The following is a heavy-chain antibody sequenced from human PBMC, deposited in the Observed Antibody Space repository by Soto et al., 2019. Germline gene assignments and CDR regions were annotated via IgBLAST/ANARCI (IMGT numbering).Heavy chain of an antibody. V-gene: IGHV3-23*01. CDR3: AKGSMCGVGDGDCSGGSCYCYYYYYMDV. CDR1: GFTFSSYA. J-gene: IGHJ6*03. CDR2: ISGSGGST. D-gene: IGHD2-15*01. Sequence: GGSLRLSCAASGFTFSSYAMSWVRQAPGKGLEWVSAISGSGGSTYYADSVKGRFTISRDNSKNTLYLQMNSLRAEDTAVYYCAKGSMCGVGDGDCSGGSCYCYYYYYMDVWGKGTTVTVSS.